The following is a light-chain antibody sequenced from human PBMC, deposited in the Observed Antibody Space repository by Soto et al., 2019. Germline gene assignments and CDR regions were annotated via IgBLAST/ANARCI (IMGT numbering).Light chain of an antibody. CDR3: QHRDNWPPGAT. Sequence: EIVLTQSPATLSLSPRESATLSCRASQSISTYLAWYQQKPGQAPRRLIYDASKRATDIPARFSGSGSGTDFPRTISSLEPEDFAVYYCQHRDNWPPGATFGGGPKVEIK. CDR2: DAS. CDR1: QSISTY. V-gene: IGKV3-11*01. J-gene: IGKJ4*01.